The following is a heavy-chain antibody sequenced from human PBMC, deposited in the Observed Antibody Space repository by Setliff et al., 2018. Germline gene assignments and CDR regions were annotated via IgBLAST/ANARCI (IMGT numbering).Heavy chain of an antibody. D-gene: IGHD2-21*01. CDR2: INHSGST. CDR3: ARGRRVVIAYYYYMDV. V-gene: IGHV4-34*01. CDR1: GGSFSGYY. J-gene: IGHJ6*03. Sequence: PSETLSLTCAVYGGSFSGYYWSWIRQPPGKGLEWIGEINHSGSTNYNPSLKSRVTISVDTSKNQFSLKLSSVTAADTAVYYCARGRRVVIAYYYYMDVWGKGTMVTVSS.